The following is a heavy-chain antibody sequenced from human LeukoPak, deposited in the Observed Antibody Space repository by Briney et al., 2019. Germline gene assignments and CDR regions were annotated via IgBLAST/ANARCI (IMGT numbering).Heavy chain of an antibody. D-gene: IGHD3-10*01. J-gene: IGHJ4*02. CDR2: FDPEDGET. CDR3: ATGKGLLWFGETCFDY. V-gene: IGHV1-24*01. CDR1: GYTLTELS. Sequence: GASVKVSCKVSGYTLTELSMHWVRQAPGKGLEWMGGFDPEDGETIYAQKFQGRVTMTEDTSTDTAYMELSSLRSEDTAVYYCATGKGLLWFGETCFDYWGQGTLVTVSS.